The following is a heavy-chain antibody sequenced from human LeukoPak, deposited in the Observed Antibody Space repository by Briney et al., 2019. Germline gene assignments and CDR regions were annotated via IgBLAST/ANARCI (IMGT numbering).Heavy chain of an antibody. V-gene: IGHV3-33*06. CDR1: GFTFSSYG. Sequence: PGRSLRLSCAASGFTFSSYGMHWVRQAPGKGLGWVAVIWYDGSNKYYADSVKGRFTISRDNSKNTLYLQMNSLRAEDTAVYYCAKDDLGYHDSSGFEFDYWGQGTLVTVSS. D-gene: IGHD3-22*01. CDR3: AKDDLGYHDSSGFEFDY. J-gene: IGHJ4*02. CDR2: IWYDGSNK.